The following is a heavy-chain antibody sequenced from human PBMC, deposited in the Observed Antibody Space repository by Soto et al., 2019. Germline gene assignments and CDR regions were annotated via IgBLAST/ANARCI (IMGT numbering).Heavy chain of an antibody. V-gene: IGHV1-18*04. Sequence: QVQLVQSGAEVKKPGASVKVSCTASGYTFTNYAISWVRQAPGQGLEWMGWRNAYSGDTNYAQKLQGRLTMTTDTSTSTAYMELRSLRSDDTAVYXCARAEKWVTGNMGGYWGQGTLVTVSS. J-gene: IGHJ4*02. CDR3: ARAEKWVTGNMGGY. D-gene: IGHD1-20*01. CDR1: GYTFTNYA. CDR2: RNAYSGDT.